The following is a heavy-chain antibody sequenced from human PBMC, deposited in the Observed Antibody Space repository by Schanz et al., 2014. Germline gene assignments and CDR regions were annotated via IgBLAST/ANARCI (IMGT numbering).Heavy chain of an antibody. V-gene: IGHV3-11*06. CDR3: ARDRQQLVGRIGYYYGMDV. CDR2: ISSSSIYT. Sequence: QVQLVESGGTLVKPGGSLRLSCVVSGFTFSDYYMSWIRQAPGKGLEWVSYISSSSIYTNYADSVKGRFTTSRDNSKNTMYLQMNSLRAEDAAVYYCARDRQQLVGRIGYYYGMDVWGQGTTVTVSS. J-gene: IGHJ6*02. CDR1: GFTFSDYY. D-gene: IGHD6-13*01.